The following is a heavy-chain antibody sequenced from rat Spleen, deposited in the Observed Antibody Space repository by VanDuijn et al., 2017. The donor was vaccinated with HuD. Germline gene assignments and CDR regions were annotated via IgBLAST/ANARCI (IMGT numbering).Heavy chain of an antibody. CDR1: GFTFRNSG. Sequence: EVQLVESGGGLVQPGRSLKLSCAASGFTFRNSGMAWVRQAPTKGLEWVSTISFDGSSTFYRDSVKGRFTISRDNAKTTLYLQMDSLRSEDTATYYCARPSYGYPFAYWGQGTLVTVSS. CDR2: ISFDGSST. D-gene: IGHD1-7*01. J-gene: IGHJ3*01. CDR3: ARPSYGYPFAY. V-gene: IGHV5-29*01.